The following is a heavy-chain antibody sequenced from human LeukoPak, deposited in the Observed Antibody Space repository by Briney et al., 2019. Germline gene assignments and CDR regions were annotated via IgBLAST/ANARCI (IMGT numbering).Heavy chain of an antibody. V-gene: IGHV1-3*03. Sequence: ASVEVSCKASGYTFTNYAIHWVRQAPGQRFEWMGWINAANGHTKYSQEFQDRITITRDTFATTAYMELSNLRSEDMALYYCARGRGPPNSNRDFYYYYYMDVWGTGTTVTVSS. D-gene: IGHD6-13*01. CDR2: INAANGHT. J-gene: IGHJ6*03. CDR1: GYTFTNYA. CDR3: ARGRGPPNSNRDFYYYYYMDV.